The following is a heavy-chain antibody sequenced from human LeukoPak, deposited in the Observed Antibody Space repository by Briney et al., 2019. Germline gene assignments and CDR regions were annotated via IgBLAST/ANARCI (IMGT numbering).Heavy chain of an antibody. V-gene: IGHV4-39*02. Sequence: PSETLSLTCTVSGDSISRSTYYWAWIRQPPGKGLEWIGSVYYGRSPYFNPSLESRATISVDTSKNHFSLKMSSITAADTAVYYCARSSGTGTFSYWGQGTLVTVSS. CDR1: GDSISRSTYY. CDR2: VYYGRSP. CDR3: ARSSGTGTFSY. D-gene: IGHD6-25*01. J-gene: IGHJ4*02.